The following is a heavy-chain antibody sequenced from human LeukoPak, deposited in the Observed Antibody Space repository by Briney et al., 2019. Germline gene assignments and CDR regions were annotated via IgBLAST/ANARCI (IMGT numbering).Heavy chain of an antibody. D-gene: IGHD6-13*01. Sequence: ASVKVSCKASGYTFTSYDINWVRQATGQGLEWMGWMNPNSGNTGYAQKFQGRVTMTRNTSISTAYMELSSLRSEDTAVYYCARVKGIAAAGSFGYWGQGTLVTVSS. CDR3: ARVKGIAAAGSFGY. V-gene: IGHV1-8*01. CDR1: GYTFTSYD. CDR2: MNPNSGNT. J-gene: IGHJ4*02.